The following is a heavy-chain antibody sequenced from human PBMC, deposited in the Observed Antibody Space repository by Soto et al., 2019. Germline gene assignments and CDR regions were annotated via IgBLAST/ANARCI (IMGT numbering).Heavy chain of an antibody. CDR3: ATATPLAVVRGVIHYYYYYGMDV. CDR2: FDPEDGET. Sequence: ASVKVSCKVSGYTLTELSMHWVRQAPGKGLEWMGGFDPEDGETIYAQKFQGRVTMTEDTSTDTAYMELSSLRSEDTAVYYCATATPLAVVRGVIHYYYYYGMDVWGQGTTVTVSS. D-gene: IGHD3-10*01. J-gene: IGHJ6*02. V-gene: IGHV1-24*01. CDR1: GYTLTELS.